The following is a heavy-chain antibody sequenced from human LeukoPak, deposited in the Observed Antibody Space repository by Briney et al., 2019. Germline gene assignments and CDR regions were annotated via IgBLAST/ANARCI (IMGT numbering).Heavy chain of an antibody. CDR1: GGSFSGYY. V-gene: IGHV4-34*01. D-gene: IGHD5-18*01. Sequence: PSETLSLTCAVYGGSFSGYYWTWIRQPPGKGLEWIGEINDSGRTNYNPSLKSRVTISVDTSKNQFSLKLSSVTAADTAVYYCARHTYTAMAHDYWGQGTLVTVSS. CDR3: ARHTYTAMAHDY. CDR2: INDSGRT. J-gene: IGHJ4*02.